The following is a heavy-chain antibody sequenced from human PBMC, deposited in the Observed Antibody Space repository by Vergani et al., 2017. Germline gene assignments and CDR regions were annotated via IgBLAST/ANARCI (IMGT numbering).Heavy chain of an antibody. D-gene: IGHD3-22*01. CDR1: AFTFTSYS. CDR2: ISYDGTHK. V-gene: IGHV3-30*04. Sequence: QALLVGSGGGVVQPGRSLRLSCVASAFTFTSYSIHWVRQAPGKGLEWVAFISYDGTHKYYADSVKGRFTISRDNSKNTVSLQMNSLRPEDSAIYYCARELYYDSSGYFGGPYYFDYWGQGTLVTVSS. CDR3: ARELYYDSSGYFGGPYYFDY. J-gene: IGHJ4*02.